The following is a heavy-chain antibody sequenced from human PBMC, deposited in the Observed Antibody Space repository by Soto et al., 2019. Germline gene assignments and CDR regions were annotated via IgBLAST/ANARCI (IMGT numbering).Heavy chain of an antibody. CDR3: AKYDFWSGHTGYYYGMDV. V-gene: IGHV3-23*01. Sequence: GGSVKVSCAASGFTFSSYAMSWVRQAPGKGLEWVSAISGSGGSTYYADSVKGRFTISRDNSKNTLYLQMNSLRAEDTAVYYCAKYDFWSGHTGYYYGMDVWGQGTTVTVSS. J-gene: IGHJ6*02. CDR2: ISGSGGST. D-gene: IGHD3-3*01. CDR1: GFTFSSYA.